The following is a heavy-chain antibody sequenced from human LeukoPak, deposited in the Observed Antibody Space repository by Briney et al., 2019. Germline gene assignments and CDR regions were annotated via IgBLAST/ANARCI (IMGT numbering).Heavy chain of an antibody. CDR3: ARPRIAAAGGRFDY. CDR2: INHSGST. D-gene: IGHD6-13*01. V-gene: IGHV4-34*01. Sequence: SETLSLTCAVYGGSFINYYWSWIRQPPGKGLEWIGEINHSGSTNYNPSLKSRVTISVDTSNNQFSLKLTSVAAADTAVYYCARPRIAAAGGRFDYWGQGTLVTVSS. CDR1: GGSFINYY. J-gene: IGHJ4*02.